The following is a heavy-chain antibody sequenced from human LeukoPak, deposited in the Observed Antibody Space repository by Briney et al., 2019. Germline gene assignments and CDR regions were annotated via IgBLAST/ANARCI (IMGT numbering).Heavy chain of an antibody. CDR3: AKDRHGYYQPVGY. J-gene: IGHJ4*02. D-gene: IGHD3-22*01. V-gene: IGHV3-23*01. CDR1: GFAFSSHA. Sequence: GGSLRLSCAASGFAFSSHAMNWVRQAPGKGLEWVSSVSGSGSNTYYTDSVKGRFTISRDNSKNTLYLQMNSLTAEDTALYYCAKDRHGYYQPVGYWGQGTLVTVSS. CDR2: VSGSGSNT.